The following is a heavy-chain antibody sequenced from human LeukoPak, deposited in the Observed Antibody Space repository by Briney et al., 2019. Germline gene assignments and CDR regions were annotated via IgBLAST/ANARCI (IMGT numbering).Heavy chain of an antibody. CDR3: ARVLRFLSPPKNGMDV. V-gene: IGHV1-69*13. J-gene: IGHJ6*02. CDR2: IIPIFGTA. Sequence: SVNVSCKASGGTFSSYAICWVRQAPGQGLEWMGGIIPIFGTANYAQKFQGRVTITADESTSTAYMELSSLRSEDTAVYYCARVLRFLSPPKNGMDVWGQGTTVTVSS. CDR1: GGTFSSYA. D-gene: IGHD3-3*01.